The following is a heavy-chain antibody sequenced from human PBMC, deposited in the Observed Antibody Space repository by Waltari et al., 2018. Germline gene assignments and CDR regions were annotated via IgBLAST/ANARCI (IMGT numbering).Heavy chain of an antibody. CDR3: AKDGYDFWSGRYYYYMDV. J-gene: IGHJ6*03. CDR2: IWYDGSNK. D-gene: IGHD3-3*01. CDR1: GFTFSSYG. V-gene: IGHV3-33*06. Sequence: VQLVESGGGVVQPGRSLRLSCAASGFTFSSYGMHWVRQAPGKGLEWVAVIWYDGSNKYYADSVKGRFTISRDNSKNTLYLQMNSLRAEDTAVYYCAKDGYDFWSGRYYYYMDVWGKGTTVTVSS.